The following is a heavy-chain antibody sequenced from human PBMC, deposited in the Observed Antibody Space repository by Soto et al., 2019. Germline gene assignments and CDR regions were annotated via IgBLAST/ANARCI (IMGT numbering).Heavy chain of an antibody. CDR1: GDSVSTNSAT. D-gene: IGHD2-15*01. J-gene: IGHJ3*01. CDR3: ARAAVACDAFDL. CDR2: TYIRTKWYN. V-gene: IGHV6-1*01. Sequence: QIQLQQSGPGLVKPSQTLSLTCVISGDSVSTNSATWNWIRQSPTRGLEWLGRTYIRTKWYNEYAVSVKSRIAVRPDTPKSVFTLLQCSVTPEDSAVYFCARAAVACDAFDLGGQCTVVTVSS.